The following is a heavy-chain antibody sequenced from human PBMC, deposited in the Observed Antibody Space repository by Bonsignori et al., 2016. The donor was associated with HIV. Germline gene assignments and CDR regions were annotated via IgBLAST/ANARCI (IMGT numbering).Heavy chain of an antibody. CDR3: ARGITGSNDAFDI. CDR2: IYYSGST. J-gene: IGHJ3*02. V-gene: IGHV4-59*01. D-gene: IGHD1-20*01. Sequence: WIRQPPGKGLEWIGYIYYSGSTNYNPSLKSRVTISVDTSKNQFSLKLSSVTAADTAVYYCARGITGSNDAFDIWGQGTMVTVSS.